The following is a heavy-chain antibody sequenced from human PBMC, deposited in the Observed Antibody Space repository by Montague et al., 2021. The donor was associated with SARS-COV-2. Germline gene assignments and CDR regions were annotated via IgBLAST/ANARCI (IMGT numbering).Heavy chain of an antibody. CDR3: AADYGERDWFDP. CDR1: GGSISSSSYY. D-gene: IGHD4-17*01. V-gene: IGHV4-39*01. CDR2: IYYSGST. Sequence: SETLSLTCTVSGGSISSSSYYWGWIRQPPGKGLEWIGSIYYSGSTYYNPSLKSRVTISVDTSKNQFSLKLSFVTAADTAVYYCAADYGERDWFDPWGQGTLVTVSS. J-gene: IGHJ5*02.